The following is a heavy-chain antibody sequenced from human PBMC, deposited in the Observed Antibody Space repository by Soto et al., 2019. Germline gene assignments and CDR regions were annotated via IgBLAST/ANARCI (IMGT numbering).Heavy chain of an antibody. Sequence: GASVKVSCKASGYTFTSYYMPWVRQAPGQGLGWMGRINPSGGNTSYAQKFQGRVTMTRNTSTSTAYMELSSLRSEDTAVYYCARVVSGGHSDYWSQGTLVHRLL. D-gene: IGHD2-15*01. V-gene: IGHV1-46*01. CDR1: GYTFTSYY. CDR2: INPSGGNT. J-gene: IGHJ4*02. CDR3: ARVVSGGHSDY.